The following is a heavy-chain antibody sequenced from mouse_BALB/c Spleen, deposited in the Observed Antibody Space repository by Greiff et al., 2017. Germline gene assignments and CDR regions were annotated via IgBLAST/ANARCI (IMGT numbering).Heavy chain of an antibody. CDR1: GYTFTNYW. CDR2: IYPGGGYT. J-gene: IGHJ4*01. V-gene: IGHV1-63*02. CDR3: ARGRYGSSPAMDY. D-gene: IGHD1-1*01. Sequence: QVQLQQSGAELVRPGTSVKISCKASGYTFTNYWLGWVKQRPGHGLEWIGDIYPGGGYTNYNEKFKGKATLTADTSSSTAYMQLSSLTSEDSAVYFCARGRYGSSPAMDYWGQGTSVTVSS.